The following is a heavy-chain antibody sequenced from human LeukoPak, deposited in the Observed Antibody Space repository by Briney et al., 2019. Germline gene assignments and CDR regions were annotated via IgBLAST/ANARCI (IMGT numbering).Heavy chain of an antibody. CDR2: ISSSSSYI. V-gene: IGHV3-21*01. CDR3: ARDSLVGRFLEWSPNNWFDP. CDR1: GFTFSSYS. J-gene: IGHJ5*02. Sequence: PGGSLRLSCAASGFTFSSYSMNWVRQAPGKGLEWVSSISSSSSYIYYADSVKGRFTISRDNAKNSLYLQMNSLRAEDTAVYYCARDSLVGRFLEWSPNNWFDPWGQGTLVTVSS. D-gene: IGHD3-3*01.